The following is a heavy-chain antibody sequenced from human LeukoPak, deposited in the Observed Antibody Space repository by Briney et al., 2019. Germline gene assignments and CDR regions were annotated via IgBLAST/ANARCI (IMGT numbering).Heavy chain of an antibody. V-gene: IGHV1-46*01. D-gene: IGHD4-17*01. CDR1: GYTFTTYY. J-gene: IGHJ4*02. CDR2: INPGADST. CDR3: ARGPTVTTLYYFDY. Sequence: ASVKVSCKASGYTFTTYYMHWVRQAPGQGLEWMGIINPGADSTSYAQKFQGRVTMTRDTSTSTVYMELSSLRSEDTAVYYCARGPTVTTLYYFDYWGQGTLVTVSS.